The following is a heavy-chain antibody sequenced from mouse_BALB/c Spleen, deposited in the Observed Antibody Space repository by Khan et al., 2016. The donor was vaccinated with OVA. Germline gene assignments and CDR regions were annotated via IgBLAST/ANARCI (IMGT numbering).Heavy chain of an antibody. CDR1: GYTFSSYW. D-gene: IGHD1-1*01. CDR3: ARGNYYGSTSWFGY. CDR2: ILPGSNST. Sequence: QVRLQQSGAELMKPGASVKISCKPTGYTFSSYWIEWVKQRPGHGLEWIGEILPGSNSTNYNERFQGKATITADTSSNTAYMQLSSLTSEDSAIYYWARGNYYGSTSWFGYWGQGTLVTVSA. J-gene: IGHJ3*01. V-gene: IGHV1-9*01.